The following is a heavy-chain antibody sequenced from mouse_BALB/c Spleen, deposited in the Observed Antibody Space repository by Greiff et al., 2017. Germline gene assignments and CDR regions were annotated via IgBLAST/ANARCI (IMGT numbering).Heavy chain of an antibody. J-gene: IGHJ1*01. CDR2: ISYSGST. CDR1: GDSITSGY. V-gene: IGHV3-8*02. CDR3: ASYYYGSSWYFDV. Sequence: EVKLQESGPSLVKPSQTLSLTCSVTGDSITSGYWNWIRKFPGNKLEYMGYISYSGSTYYNPSLKSRISITRDTSKNQYYLQLNSVTTEDTATYYCASYYYGSSWYFDVWGAGTTVTVSS. D-gene: IGHD1-1*01.